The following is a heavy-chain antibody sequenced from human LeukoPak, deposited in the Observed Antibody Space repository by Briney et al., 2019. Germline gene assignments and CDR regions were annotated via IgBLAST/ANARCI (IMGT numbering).Heavy chain of an antibody. J-gene: IGHJ4*02. V-gene: IGHV1-18*01. D-gene: IGHD3-10*01. CDR1: GYTFTSYG. Sequence: ASVKVSCKASGYTFTSYGISWVRQAPGQGLEWMGWISAYNGNTNYAQKLQGRVTMTTDTSTSTAYMELRSLRSDDTAVYYCASTYGSGSYYNQPYDYWGQGTLVTVSS. CDR3: ASTYGSGSYYNQPYDY. CDR2: ISAYNGNT.